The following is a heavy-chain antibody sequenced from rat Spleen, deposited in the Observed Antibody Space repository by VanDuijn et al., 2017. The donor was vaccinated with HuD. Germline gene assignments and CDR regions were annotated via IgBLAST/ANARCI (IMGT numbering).Heavy chain of an antibody. V-gene: IGHV5-20*01. CDR1: GFTFSDYG. CDR2: ISYDGSST. J-gene: IGHJ2*01. Sequence: EVQLVESGGGLVQPGRSMKLSCAASGFTFSDYGMVWVLQAPTRGLEWVASISYDGSSTYYRDSVKGRFTISRNNAKNALYLQMNNLRSEDTAIYYCIKNLMDYFDYWGQGIMVTVSS. D-gene: IGHD2-1*01. CDR3: IKNLMDYFDY.